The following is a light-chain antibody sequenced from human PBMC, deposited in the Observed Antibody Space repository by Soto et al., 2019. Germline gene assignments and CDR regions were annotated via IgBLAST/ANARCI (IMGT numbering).Light chain of an antibody. CDR1: SSDVGGYKY. J-gene: IGLJ3*02. V-gene: IGLV2-8*01. CDR2: EVN. Sequence: QSALTQPPSASGSLGQSVTISCTGTSSDVGGYKYVSWYQQHPGKAPKVMIYEVNKRPSGVPDRFSGSKSGNTASLTVSGLQAEDEAEYYCSSYAGSNNWVFGGGTKLTVL. CDR3: SSYAGSNNWV.